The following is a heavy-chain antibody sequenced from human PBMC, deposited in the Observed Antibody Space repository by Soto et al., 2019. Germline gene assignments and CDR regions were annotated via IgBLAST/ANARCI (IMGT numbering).Heavy chain of an antibody. CDR3: ARDRGYSSGHPADV. V-gene: IGHV3-64*01. Sequence: EVQLVESGGGLVQPGGSLRLSCAASGFTFSTYAMHWVRQAPGKGLEYVSAISSNGGSTYYGNSVKGRFTISRDNSKNTLYLQMRSLRDDDMAVYYCARDRGYSSGHPADVWGQGTTVTVSS. CDR1: GFTFSTYA. D-gene: IGHD6-19*01. J-gene: IGHJ6*02. CDR2: ISSNGGST.